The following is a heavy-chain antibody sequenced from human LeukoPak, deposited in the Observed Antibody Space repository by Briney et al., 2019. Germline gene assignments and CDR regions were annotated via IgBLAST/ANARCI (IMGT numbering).Heavy chain of an antibody. Sequence: GGSLRLSCAASGFTFSIYAMNWVRQAPGKGLEWVSSISANGGETHYADSVKGRFTISRDNSKNTLYLQINNPRVEDTAVYYCAKRYYDLPLGYWGQGTLVTVSS. CDR2: ISANGGET. CDR1: GFTFSIYA. J-gene: IGHJ4*02. V-gene: IGHV3-23*01. CDR3: AKRYYDLPLGY. D-gene: IGHD3-3*01.